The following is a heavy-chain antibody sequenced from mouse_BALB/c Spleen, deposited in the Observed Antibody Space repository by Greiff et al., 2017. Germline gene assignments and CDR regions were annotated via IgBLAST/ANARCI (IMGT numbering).Heavy chain of an antibody. V-gene: IGHV1-14*01. CDR1: GYTFTSYV. D-gene: IGHD2-5*01. CDR2: INPYNDGT. CDR3: ARWRSNPYYYAMDY. J-gene: IGHJ4*01. Sequence: VQLQQSGPELVKPGASVKMSCKASGYTFTSYVMHWVKQKPGQGLEWIGYINPYNDGTKYNEKFKGKATLTSDKSSSTAYMELSSLTSEDSAVYDCARWRSNPYYYAMDYWGQGTSVTVSS.